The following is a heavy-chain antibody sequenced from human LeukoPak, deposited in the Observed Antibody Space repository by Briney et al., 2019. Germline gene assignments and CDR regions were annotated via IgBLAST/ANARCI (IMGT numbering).Heavy chain of an antibody. CDR1: GFTFSDYY. CDR3: ARKGDLGSWFDP. J-gene: IGHJ5*02. D-gene: IGHD7-27*01. CDR2: ISSSGSTI. V-gene: IGHV3-11*04. Sequence: MAGGSLRLSCAASGFTFSDYYMSWIRQAPGKGLEWVSYISSSGSTIYYADSVKGRFTISRVNAKNSLYLQMNSLRAEDTAVYYCARKGDLGSWFDPWGQGTLVTVSS.